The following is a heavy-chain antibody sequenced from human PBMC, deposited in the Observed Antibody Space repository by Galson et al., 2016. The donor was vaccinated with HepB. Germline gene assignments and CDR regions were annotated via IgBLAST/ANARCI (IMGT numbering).Heavy chain of an antibody. CDR3: ARRFDS. J-gene: IGHJ4*02. CDR2: ITGGSTAI. V-gene: IGHV3-48*02. Sequence: LRLSCAASGFTFSTYGMNWVRQAPGKGLEWVSYITGGSTAIYYADSVEGRFTISRDDAKNSLYLQMNSLRDEDTAVYYCARRFDSWGQGTLVTVSS. CDR1: GFTFSTYG.